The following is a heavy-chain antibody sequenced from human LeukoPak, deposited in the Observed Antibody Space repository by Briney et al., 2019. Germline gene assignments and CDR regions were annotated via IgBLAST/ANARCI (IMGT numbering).Heavy chain of an antibody. D-gene: IGHD3-3*01. J-gene: IGHJ4*02. CDR1: GGSFSGYY. Sequence: SETLSLTCAVYGGSFSGYYWSWIRQPPGKGLEWIGEINHSRSTNYNPSLKSRVTISVDTSKNQFSLKLSSVTAADTAVYYCARVGPLLRFYGYYFDYWGQGTLVTVSS. CDR2: INHSRST. V-gene: IGHV4-34*01. CDR3: ARVGPLLRFYGYYFDY.